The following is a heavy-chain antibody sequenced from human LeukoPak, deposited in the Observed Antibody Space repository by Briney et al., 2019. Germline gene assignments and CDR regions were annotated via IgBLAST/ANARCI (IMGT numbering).Heavy chain of an antibody. J-gene: IGHJ4*02. CDR2: IYYSGST. CDR1: GGSISSSSYY. V-gene: IGHV4-39*01. CDR3: ARRWFGESPFDY. D-gene: IGHD3-10*01. Sequence: PSETLSLTCTVSGGSISSSSYYWGWIRQPPGKGLEWIGSIYYSGSTYYNPSLKSRVTISVDTSKNQFSLKLSSVTAADTAVYYCARRWFGESPFDYWGQGTLVTVSS.